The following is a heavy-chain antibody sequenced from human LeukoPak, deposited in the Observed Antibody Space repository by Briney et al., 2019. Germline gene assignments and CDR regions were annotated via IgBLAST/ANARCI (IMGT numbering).Heavy chain of an antibody. D-gene: IGHD6-13*01. CDR3: TSLDKAAASDY. CDR2: IRNKANSYAT. J-gene: IGHJ4*02. CDR1: GGSISSSG. Sequence: ETLSLICTVSGGSISSSGYNWDWIRQASGKGLEWVGRIRNKANSYATAYAPSVKGRFTVSRDDSKNTAYLQMNSLKTEDTAVYYCTSLDKAAASDYWGQGTLVTVSS. V-gene: IGHV3-73*01.